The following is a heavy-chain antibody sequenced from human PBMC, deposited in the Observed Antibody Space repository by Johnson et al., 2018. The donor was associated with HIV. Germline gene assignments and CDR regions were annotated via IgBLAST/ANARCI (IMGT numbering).Heavy chain of an antibody. V-gene: IGHV3-11*04. CDR1: GFTFSDYY. D-gene: IGHD3-10*01. CDR3: ARAPEVRGVDAFDI. Sequence: QMLLVESGGGLVNPGGSLRLYCAASGFTFSDYYMSWIRQAPGKGLEWVSYISSSGNTMYYADSVKGRFTISRDNAKNSLYLQMNILRAEDTAVYYCARAPEVRGVDAFDIWGQWTMVTVSS. J-gene: IGHJ3*02. CDR2: ISSSGNTM.